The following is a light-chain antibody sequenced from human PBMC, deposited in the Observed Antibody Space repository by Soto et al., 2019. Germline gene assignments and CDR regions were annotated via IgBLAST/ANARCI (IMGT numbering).Light chain of an antibody. Sequence: DIVMTQSPLSLPVTPGEPASISCRSSQSLLYDNGYNYLDWYLQKPEQSPQLLIYLGSYRASGVADRFSGSGSGTNFTLAISSVEAEDVGVYYCMQSLNKLTFGPGTKVDVK. J-gene: IGKJ3*01. CDR3: MQSLNKLT. V-gene: IGKV2-28*01. CDR2: LGS. CDR1: QSLLYDNGYNY.